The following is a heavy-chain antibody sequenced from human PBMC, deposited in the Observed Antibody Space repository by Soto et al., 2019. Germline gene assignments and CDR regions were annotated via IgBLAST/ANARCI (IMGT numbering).Heavy chain of an antibody. J-gene: IGHJ4*02. V-gene: IGHV4-31*03. Sequence: PSETLSLTCTVSGGSISSGGYYWSWIRQHPGKGLEWIGYIYYSGRPYYNPSLRSRVTISIDTSKNQFSLNLKSVTAADTAVYYCARERGGYGLFDSWGQGTLVTVS. CDR3: ARERGGYGLFDS. CDR2: IYYSGRP. CDR1: GGSISSGGYY. D-gene: IGHD5-18*01.